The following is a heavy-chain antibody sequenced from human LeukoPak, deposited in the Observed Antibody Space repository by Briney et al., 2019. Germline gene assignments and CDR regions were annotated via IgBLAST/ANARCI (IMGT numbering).Heavy chain of an antibody. D-gene: IGHD3-22*01. CDR3: AKARYDTSVYPFDY. V-gene: IGHV3-23*01. J-gene: IGHJ4*02. CDR2: ISGSGVRT. CDR1: GFTFSSYA. Sequence: GGSLRLSCAASGFTFSSYAMSWVRQAPGKGLEWVPSISGSGVRTFYADSVKGRFTISRDNSKNTVYLQMSSLRAEDTAVFYCAKARYDTSVYPFDYWGQGTLVTVSS.